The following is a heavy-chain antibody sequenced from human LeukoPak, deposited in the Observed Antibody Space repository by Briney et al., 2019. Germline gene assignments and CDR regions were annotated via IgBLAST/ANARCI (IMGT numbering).Heavy chain of an antibody. CDR2: INHSRST. V-gene: IGHV4-39*07. Sequence: SETLSLTCTVSGGSISSGTYYWSWIRQPPGKGLEWIGEINHSRSTNYNPSLKSRVTISVDTSKNQFSLKLSSVTAADTAVYYCARGPIAARRRYYYYYYGMDVWGQGTTVTVSS. J-gene: IGHJ6*02. D-gene: IGHD6-6*01. CDR1: GGSISSGTYY. CDR3: ARGPIAARRRYYYYYYGMDV.